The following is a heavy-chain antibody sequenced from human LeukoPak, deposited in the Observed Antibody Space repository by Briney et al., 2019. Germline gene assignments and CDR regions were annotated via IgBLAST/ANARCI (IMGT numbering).Heavy chain of an antibody. J-gene: IGHJ6*02. CDR3: ARVPGYSGYFYGMDV. D-gene: IGHD5-12*01. Sequence: GGSLRLSCAASGFTFSSYGMHWVRQAPGKGLEWVAVISYDGSNKYYADSVKGRFTISRDNSKNTLYLQMNSLTAEDTAVYYCARVPGYSGYFYGMDVWGQGTTVTVSS. CDR1: GFTFSSYG. V-gene: IGHV3-30*03. CDR2: ISYDGSNK.